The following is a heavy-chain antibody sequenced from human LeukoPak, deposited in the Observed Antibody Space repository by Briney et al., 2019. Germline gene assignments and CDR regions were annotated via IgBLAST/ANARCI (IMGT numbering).Heavy chain of an antibody. J-gene: IGHJ5*02. D-gene: IGHD6-13*01. Sequence: ASVKVSCKASGYTFTSYDINWVRQATGQGLEWMGWMNPNSGNTGYAQKFQGRVTMTRNTSISTAYMELSSLRSEDTAVYYCARVRGIAAAGTRGTLRYSWFDPWGQGTLVTVSS. CDR2: MNPNSGNT. CDR3: ARVRGIAAAGTRGTLRYSWFDP. CDR1: GYTFTSYD. V-gene: IGHV1-8*01.